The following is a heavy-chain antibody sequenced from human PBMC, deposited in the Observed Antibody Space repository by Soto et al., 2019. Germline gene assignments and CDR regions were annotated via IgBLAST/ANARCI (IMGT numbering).Heavy chain of an antibody. CDR2: ISYDGSNK. Sequence: GGSLRLSCAASGFTFSSYAMHWVRQAPGKGLEWVAVISYDGSNKYYADSVKGRFTISRDNSKNTLYLQMNSLRAEDTAVYYCARDRGDIVVVPAAMPHYYYYYGMDVWGQGTTVTV. D-gene: IGHD2-2*01. CDR1: GFTFSSYA. V-gene: IGHV3-30-3*01. CDR3: ARDRGDIVVVPAAMPHYYYYYGMDV. J-gene: IGHJ6*02.